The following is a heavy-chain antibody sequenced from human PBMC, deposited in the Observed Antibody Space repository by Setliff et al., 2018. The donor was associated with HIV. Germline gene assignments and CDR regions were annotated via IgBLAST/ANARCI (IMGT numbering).Heavy chain of an antibody. Sequence: PGGSLRLSCVASGFTFRTFAMHWVRQAPGKGLEWVSVITYDGSRTYYADSVKGRCTISRDNSKSTLYLQLSSLRPEDTAVYYCAKDHYDSSGYYPRAPDDAFDIWGQGTMVTVSS. D-gene: IGHD3-22*01. V-gene: IGHV3-30*15. CDR1: GFTFRTFA. CDR3: AKDHYDSSGYYPRAPDDAFDI. J-gene: IGHJ3*02. CDR2: ITYDGSRT.